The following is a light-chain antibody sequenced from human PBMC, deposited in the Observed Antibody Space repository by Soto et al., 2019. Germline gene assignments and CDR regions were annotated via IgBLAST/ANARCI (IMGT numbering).Light chain of an antibody. Sequence: EIVLTQSPGTLSLSPGERATLSCRSSQSVSSSYLAWYQQKPGQAPRLLIYDVSRRATGIPDRFSGSGSGTDFTLTISRLEPEDFAVYYCKQYGSSPTFGQGTKVEIK. J-gene: IGKJ1*01. V-gene: IGKV3-20*01. CDR2: DVS. CDR1: QSVSSSY. CDR3: KQYGSSPT.